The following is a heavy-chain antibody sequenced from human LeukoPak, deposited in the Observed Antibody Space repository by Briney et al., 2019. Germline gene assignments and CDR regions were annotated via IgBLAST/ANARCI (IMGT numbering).Heavy chain of an antibody. J-gene: IGHJ3*02. D-gene: IGHD1-7*01. CDR3: ARGMGYNWNYDGNDAFDI. V-gene: IGHV1-2*02. CDR2: INPNSGGT. CDR1: GYTFTGYY. Sequence: ASVKVSCKASGYTFTGYYMHWVRQAPGQGLEWMGWINPNSGGTNYAQKFQGRVTMTRDTSISTAYMELSRLRSNDTAVYYCARGMGYNWNYDGNDAFDIWGQGTMVTVSS.